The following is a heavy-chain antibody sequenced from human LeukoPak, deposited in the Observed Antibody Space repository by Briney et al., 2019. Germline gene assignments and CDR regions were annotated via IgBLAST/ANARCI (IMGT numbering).Heavy chain of an antibody. CDR2: ISTSSGTI. CDR3: ARGQFLIDY. Sequence: PGGSLRLSCAAPGFTFSTYTMNWVRQAPGKGLEWISYISTSSGTIYYADSVKGRFTISRDNAKNSLFLQMNSLRAEDTAVYYCARGQFLIDYWGQGTLVTVSS. V-gene: IGHV3-48*01. CDR1: GFTFSTYT. D-gene: IGHD2/OR15-2a*01. J-gene: IGHJ4*02.